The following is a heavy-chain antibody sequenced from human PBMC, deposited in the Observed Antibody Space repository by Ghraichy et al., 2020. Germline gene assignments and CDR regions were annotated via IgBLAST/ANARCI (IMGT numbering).Heavy chain of an antibody. CDR1: GFTFSDHY. CDR3: ARAGIAAAGSAFSFDY. CDR2: TRNKANSYTT. J-gene: IGHJ4*02. D-gene: IGHD6-13*01. Sequence: GESLNISCAASGFTFSDHYMDWVRQAPGKGLEWVGRTRNKANSYTTEYAPSVKGRFTISRDDSKNSLYLQMNSLKTEDTAVYYCARAGIAAAGSAFSFDYWGQGTLVTVSS. V-gene: IGHV3-72*01.